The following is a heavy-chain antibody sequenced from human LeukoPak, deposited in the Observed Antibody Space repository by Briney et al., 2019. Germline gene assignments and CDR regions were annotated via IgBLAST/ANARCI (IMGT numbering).Heavy chain of an antibody. CDR3: ASTFGGSGSYDFDY. D-gene: IGHD3-10*01. CDR2: INPHGGGT. J-gene: IGHJ4*02. V-gene: IGHV1-2*02. CDR1: GYTFITYG. Sequence: GASVKVSCKASGYTFITYGISWVRQAPGRGLEWVGWINPHGGGTDYAQTFQGRVTLTRDTSITTAYMELSRLTADDTAVYYCASTFGGSGSYDFDYWGQGTLVTVSS.